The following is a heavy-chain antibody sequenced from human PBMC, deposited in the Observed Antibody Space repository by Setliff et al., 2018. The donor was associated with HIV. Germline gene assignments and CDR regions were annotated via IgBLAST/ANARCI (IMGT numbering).Heavy chain of an antibody. CDR3: ASRSYGSSDYYYYMDV. CDR1: GYTFTSYG. CDR2: ISAYNGNT. V-gene: IGHV1-18*01. Sequence: GASVKVSCKASGYTFTSYGISWVRQAPGQGLEWMGWISAYNGNTNYAQKLQVRVTMTTDTSTSTAYMELRSLRSDDTAVYYCASRSYGSSDYYYYMDVWGKGTTVTVSS. D-gene: IGHD5-18*01. J-gene: IGHJ6*03.